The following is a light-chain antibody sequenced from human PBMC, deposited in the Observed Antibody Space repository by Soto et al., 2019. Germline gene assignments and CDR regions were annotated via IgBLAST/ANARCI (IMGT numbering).Light chain of an antibody. J-gene: IGKJ1*01. Sequence: DIQMTQSPSSLSASLGDRVTITCRASQSISSELNWYQQKPGKAPKLLIYAACRWKGGVPSRFSGSGSGTDFTLTISGVQPEDFATYYCHQSYSTPRTFGQGTKVDI. CDR2: AAC. CDR1: QSISSE. V-gene: IGKV1-39*01. CDR3: HQSYSTPRT.